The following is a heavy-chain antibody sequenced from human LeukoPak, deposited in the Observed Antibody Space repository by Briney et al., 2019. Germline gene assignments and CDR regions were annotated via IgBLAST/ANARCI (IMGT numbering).Heavy chain of an antibody. CDR3: ARGREMGYYGSGSYYNRRPLDY. CDR1: GGSISSSYW. J-gene: IGHJ4*02. D-gene: IGHD3-10*01. CDR2: INHSGST. V-gene: IGHV4-4*02. Sequence: PSGTLSLTCAVSGGSISSSYWWSWVRQPPGKGLEWIGEINHSGSTNYNPSLKSRVTISVDTSKNQFSLKLSSVTAADTAVYYCARGREMGYYGSGSYYNRRPLDYWGQGTLVTVSS.